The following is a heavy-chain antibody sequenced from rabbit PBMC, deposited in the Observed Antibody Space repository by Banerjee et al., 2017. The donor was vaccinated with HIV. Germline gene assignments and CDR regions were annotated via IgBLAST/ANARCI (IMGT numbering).Heavy chain of an antibody. V-gene: IGHV1S47*01. CDR3: ARDLAGVIGWNFSL. CDR2: IYAGKGIT. D-gene: IGHD4-1*01. Sequence: EESGGGLVKPEGSLTLTCKASGIDFSTSGISWVRQAPGKGLEWIGAIYAGKGITDYASWVNGRFTISSDNAQNTVDLQMNSLTAADTATYFCARDLAGVIGWNFSLWGPGTLVTVS. J-gene: IGHJ4*01. CDR1: GIDFSTSG.